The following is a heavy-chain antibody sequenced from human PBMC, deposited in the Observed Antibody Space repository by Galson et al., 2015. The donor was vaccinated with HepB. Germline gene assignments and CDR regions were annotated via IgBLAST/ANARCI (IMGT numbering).Heavy chain of an antibody. D-gene: IGHD3-22*01. V-gene: IGHV3-7*03. CDR2: IKQDGSDI. Sequence: SLRLSCAGSRFTITTLWMAWVRQAPGEGLEWVANIKQDGSDIRYLDSVKGRFTISRDNGDNLLYLQMNSLRVEDTAVYYCAGGPGWLVTEWGQGTMVTVSS. CDR3: AGGPGWLVTE. J-gene: IGHJ1*01. CDR1: RFTITTLW.